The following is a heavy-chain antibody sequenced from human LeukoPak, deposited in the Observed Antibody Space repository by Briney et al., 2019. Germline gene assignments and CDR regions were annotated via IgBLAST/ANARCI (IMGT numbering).Heavy chain of an antibody. CDR3: AGGDRNGWYFDC. Sequence: PGGSLRLSCAASGFRFEDHGMSWVRQGPGKGLEWVSGINWNGGSTGYGDSVKGRFTISRDNAKNSLYLQMNSLRAEDTALYYCAGGDRNGWYFDCWGQGVLVTVSS. CDR2: INWNGGST. D-gene: IGHD6-19*01. J-gene: IGHJ4*02. CDR1: GFRFEDHG. V-gene: IGHV3-20*04.